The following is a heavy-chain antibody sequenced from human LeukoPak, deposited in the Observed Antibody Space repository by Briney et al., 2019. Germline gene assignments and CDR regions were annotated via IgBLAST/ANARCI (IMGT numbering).Heavy chain of an antibody. D-gene: IGHD4-11*01. CDR1: GFTFTNAW. V-gene: IGHV4-59*01. CDR2: IYYSGST. CDR3: ARYPRHSNFDY. Sequence: GSLRLSCVDSGFTFTNAWMSWIRQPPGKGLEWIGYIYYSGSTNYNPSLKSRVTISVDTSKNQFSLKLSSVTAADTAVYYCARYPRHSNFDYWGQGTLVTVSS. J-gene: IGHJ4*02.